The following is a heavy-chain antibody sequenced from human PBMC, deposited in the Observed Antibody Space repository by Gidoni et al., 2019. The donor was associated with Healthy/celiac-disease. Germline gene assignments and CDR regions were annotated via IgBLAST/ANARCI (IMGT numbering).Heavy chain of an antibody. J-gene: IGHJ4*02. Sequence: EVQLVESGGGLVQPGRSLRLSCAASGFTFDDYAMHWVRQAPGKGLEWVSGISWNSGSIGYADSVKGRFTISRDNAKNSLYLQMNSLRAEDTALYYCAKEMQPEYYFDYWGQGTLVTVSS. D-gene: IGHD3-10*01. CDR1: GFTFDDYA. CDR2: ISWNSGSI. CDR3: AKEMQPEYYFDY. V-gene: IGHV3-9*01.